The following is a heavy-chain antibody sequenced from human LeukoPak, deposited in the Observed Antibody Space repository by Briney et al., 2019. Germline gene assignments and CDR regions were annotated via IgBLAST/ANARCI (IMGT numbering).Heavy chain of an antibody. CDR3: AKDADGALSYFDF. D-gene: IGHD3-10*01. J-gene: IGHJ4*02. CDR2: IRGSGGT. V-gene: IGHV3-23*01. CDR1: GFSFTNYA. Sequence: GGSLRLSCAASGFSFTNYAMSWVRQAPARGPEWVSGIRGSGGTYYTDSVKGRFTISRDNFKTTLYLQMNSLRAEDTAVYYCAKDADGALSYFDFWGQGALVSVSS.